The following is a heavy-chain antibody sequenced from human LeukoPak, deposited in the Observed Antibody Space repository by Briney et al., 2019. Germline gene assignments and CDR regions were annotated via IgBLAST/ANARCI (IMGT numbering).Heavy chain of an antibody. Sequence: GGSLRLSCAASGFTFSSFWMTWVRQAPGKGLEWVSVIYSGGSTYYADSVKGRFTISRDNSKNTLYLQMNSLRAEDTAVYYCARGDYGDYWGQGTLVTVSS. D-gene: IGHD4-17*01. CDR2: IYSGGST. V-gene: IGHV3-53*01. CDR1: GFTFSSFW. J-gene: IGHJ4*02. CDR3: ARGDYGDY.